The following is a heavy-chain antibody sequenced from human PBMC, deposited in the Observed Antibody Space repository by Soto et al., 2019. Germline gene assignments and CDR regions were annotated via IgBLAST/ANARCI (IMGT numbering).Heavy chain of an antibody. CDR3: ARIPRYYDFWSGYYNYYYYGMDV. CDR1: GFSLSTSGMC. J-gene: IGHJ6*02. V-gene: IGHV2-70*01. D-gene: IGHD3-3*01. Sequence: SGPTLVHPTQTLTLTCTFSGFSLSTSGMCVSWIRQPPGKALEWLALIDWDDDKYYSTSLKTRLTISKDTSKNQVVLTMTNMDPVDTATYYCARIPRYYDFWSGYYNYYYYGMDVWGQGTTVTVSS. CDR2: IDWDDDK.